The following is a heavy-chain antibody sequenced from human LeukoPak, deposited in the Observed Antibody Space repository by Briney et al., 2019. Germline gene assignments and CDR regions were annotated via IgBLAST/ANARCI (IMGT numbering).Heavy chain of an antibody. Sequence: PGRSLRLSCAASGFTFSSYGMHWVRQAPGKGLEWVAVISYDGSNKYYADSVKGRFTISRDNSKNTLYLQMNSLRAEDTAVYYCAKEGVTYYDFWSGYYTDVTLGYWGQGTLVTVSS. CDR2: ISYDGSNK. V-gene: IGHV3-30*18. D-gene: IGHD3-3*01. CDR3: AKEGVTYYDFWSGYYTDVTLGY. J-gene: IGHJ4*02. CDR1: GFTFSSYG.